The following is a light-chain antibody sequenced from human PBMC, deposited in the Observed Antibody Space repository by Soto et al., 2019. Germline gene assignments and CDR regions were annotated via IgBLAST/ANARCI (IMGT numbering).Light chain of an antibody. V-gene: IGLV2-8*01. J-gene: IGLJ1*01. CDR3: SAFEASNNYV. CDR1: SSDVGGYNY. CDR2: EVS. Sequence: QSALTQPPSASGSPGQPVTISCTGTSSDVGGYNYVSWYQQHPGKAPKLMIYEVSKRPSGVPDRFSGSKSGNTASLTVSGLQAEDEADYSCSAFEASNNYVFGTGSKVPVL.